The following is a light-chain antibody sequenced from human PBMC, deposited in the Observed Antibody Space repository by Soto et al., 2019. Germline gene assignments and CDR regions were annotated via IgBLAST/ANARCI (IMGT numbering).Light chain of an antibody. Sequence: EIVLTQSPGTLSLSPGERATLSCRASQSVSSTYLAWYQQNPGQAPRLLIYGASSRATGIPDRFSGSGSGTDFTLTISSLEPEDFAVYFCQQSGSSSYTFGQGTKLEIK. CDR3: QQSGSSSYT. V-gene: IGKV3-20*01. CDR2: GAS. J-gene: IGKJ2*01. CDR1: QSVSSTY.